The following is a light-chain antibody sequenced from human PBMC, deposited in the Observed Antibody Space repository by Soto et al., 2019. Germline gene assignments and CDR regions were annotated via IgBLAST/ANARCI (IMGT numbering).Light chain of an antibody. CDR2: AVT. Sequence: QSALTHPASVSGSPGQSITISCTGTSSDVGSYNLVSWYQQHPGKAPKLMISAVTKRPAGVSSRFSGSKSGNTASLTISGLQAEDEADYYCSSYAGFNTVIFGGGTQLTVL. CDR1: SSDVGSYNL. V-gene: IGLV2-23*02. J-gene: IGLJ2*01. CDR3: SSYAGFNTVI.